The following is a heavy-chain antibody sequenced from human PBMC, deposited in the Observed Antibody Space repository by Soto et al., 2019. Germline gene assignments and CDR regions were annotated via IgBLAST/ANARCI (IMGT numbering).Heavy chain of an antibody. J-gene: IGHJ5*02. V-gene: IGHV3-23*01. Sequence: PGGSLRLSGAASGFIFDNYAINWVRQAPGKGLEWVSTIDKEGVGTHYADSVKGRFNISRDNSRKTLYLQMNSLRADDTAIYYCGKYTSNGCLDAWGLGTLVTVSS. CDR2: IDKEGVGT. CDR3: GKYTSNGCLDA. CDR1: GFIFDNYA. D-gene: IGHD2-8*01.